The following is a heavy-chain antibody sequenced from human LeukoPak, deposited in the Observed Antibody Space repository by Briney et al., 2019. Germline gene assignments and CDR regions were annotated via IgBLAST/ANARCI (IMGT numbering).Heavy chain of an antibody. V-gene: IGHV3-48*03. D-gene: IGHD4-11*01. Sequence: GGSLRLSCTSSGFTFSTYEMNWVRQAPEKGLEWVSYISGSGSTIYYADAVKGRFTISRDNAKNSLYLQMNSLRAEDTAVYYCARDQSTVGGPGYFDYWGQGTLVTVSS. CDR2: ISGSGSTI. J-gene: IGHJ4*02. CDR1: GFTFSTYE. CDR3: ARDQSTVGGPGYFDY.